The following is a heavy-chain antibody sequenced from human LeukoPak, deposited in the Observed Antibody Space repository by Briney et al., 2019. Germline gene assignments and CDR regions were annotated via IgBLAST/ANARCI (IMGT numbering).Heavy chain of an antibody. J-gene: IGHJ4*02. Sequence: PSETLSLTCTVSGGSISGGGYYWSWIRQPPGKGLEWIGYIYQSGSTYYNPSLKSRVSISVDTSKNQFSLKVTSVTAADTAVYYCAREWQYQFDYWGQGSLVTISS. CDR2: IYQSGST. CDR1: GGSISGGGYY. D-gene: IGHD4-11*01. CDR3: AREWQYQFDY. V-gene: IGHV4-30-2*01.